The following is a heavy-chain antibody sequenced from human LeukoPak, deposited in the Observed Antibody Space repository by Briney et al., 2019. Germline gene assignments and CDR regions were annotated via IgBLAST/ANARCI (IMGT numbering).Heavy chain of an antibody. CDR3: ARGSPEWFHWFDP. Sequence: ASVTVSCKASGYTFTGYYMHWVRQAPGQGLEWMGWINPNSGGTNYAQKFQGRVTMTRDTSISTAYMELSRLRSDDTAVYYCARGSPEWFHWFDPWGQGTLVTVSS. CDR1: GYTFTGYY. CDR2: INPNSGGT. D-gene: IGHD3-3*01. V-gene: IGHV1-2*02. J-gene: IGHJ5*02.